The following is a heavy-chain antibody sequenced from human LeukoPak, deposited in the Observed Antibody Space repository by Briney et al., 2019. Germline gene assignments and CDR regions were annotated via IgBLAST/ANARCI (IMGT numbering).Heavy chain of an antibody. J-gene: IGHJ4*02. CDR2: IRGSGGST. V-gene: IGHV3-23*01. CDR1: GFTFSGYA. D-gene: IGHD4-17*01. CDR3: AKVRGMTTVMLRHFDY. Sequence: GGSLRLSCAVSGFTFSGYAMSWVRQAPGKGLEWDSVIRGSGGSTFYADSVKGRFTISRDNSKNTLYLQMNSLRAEDTALYYCAKVRGMTTVMLRHFDYWGQGTLVTVSS.